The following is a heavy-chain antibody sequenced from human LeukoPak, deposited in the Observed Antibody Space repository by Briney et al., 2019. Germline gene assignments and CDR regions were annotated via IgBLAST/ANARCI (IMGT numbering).Heavy chain of an antibody. D-gene: IGHD1-26*01. CDR3: AKDYREIYYFDY. J-gene: IGHJ4*02. CDR1: GFTFSSYG. CDR2: ISYDGSNK. V-gene: IGHV3-30*18. Sequence: GGSLRLSCAASGFTFSSYGIHWVRQAPGKGLEWVAVISYDGSNKYYADSVKGRFTISRDNSKNTLYLQMNSLRAEDTAVYYCAKDYREIYYFDYWGQGTLVTVSS.